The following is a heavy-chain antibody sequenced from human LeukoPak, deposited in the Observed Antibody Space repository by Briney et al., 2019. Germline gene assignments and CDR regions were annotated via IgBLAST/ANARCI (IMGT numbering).Heavy chain of an antibody. V-gene: IGHV3-23*01. CDR3: AKAEDNSGWALYYYYYALDV. CDR2: ISGSGGTT. J-gene: IGHJ6*02. Sequence: GGSLRLSCAASGFTFSSYAMSWVRQAPGKGLEWVSGISGSGGTTNYADSAKGRFAISRDNFKNTLYLHMSSLRAEDTAVYYCAKAEDNSGWALYYYYYALDVWGQGTTVTVSS. CDR1: GFTFSSYA. D-gene: IGHD6-19*01.